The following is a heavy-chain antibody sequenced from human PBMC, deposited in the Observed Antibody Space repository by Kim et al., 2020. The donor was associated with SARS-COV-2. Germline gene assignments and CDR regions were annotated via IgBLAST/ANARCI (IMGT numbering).Heavy chain of an antibody. V-gene: IGHV3-30-3*01. CDR3: AREVDY. Sequence: SDGSSKYHADSGKGRFTISRDNSKNTLYLLMNSLRAEDTAVYYCAREVDYWGQRTLVTVSS. CDR2: SDGSSK. J-gene: IGHJ4*02.